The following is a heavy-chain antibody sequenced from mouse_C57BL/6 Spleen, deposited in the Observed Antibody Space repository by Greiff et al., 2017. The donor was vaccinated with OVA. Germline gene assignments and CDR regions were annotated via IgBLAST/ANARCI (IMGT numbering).Heavy chain of an antibody. D-gene: IGHD4-1*01. V-gene: IGHV1-42*01. CDR3: ASSGTNYFDY. J-gene: IGHJ2*01. CDR1: GYSFTGYY. Sequence: EVMLVESGPELVKPGASVKISCKASGYSFTGYYMNWVKQSPEKSLEWIGEINPSTGGTTYNQKFKAKATLTVDKSSSTAYMQLKSLTSEDSAVYYCASSGTNYFDYWGQGTTLTVSS. CDR2: INPSTGGT.